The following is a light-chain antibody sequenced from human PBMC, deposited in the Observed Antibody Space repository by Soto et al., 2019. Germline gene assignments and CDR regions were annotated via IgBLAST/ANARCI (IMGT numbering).Light chain of an antibody. Sequence: EIVMTHSPATLSVSPGERATLSCRASQSVSSYLAWYQQKPGQAPRLLIYDASNRATGIPARFSGSGSGTDFTLTISRLEPEDFAVYYCQQYGSSPPTFGQGTKVDI. V-gene: IGKV3-20*01. J-gene: IGKJ1*01. CDR3: QQYGSSPPT. CDR2: DAS. CDR1: QSVSSY.